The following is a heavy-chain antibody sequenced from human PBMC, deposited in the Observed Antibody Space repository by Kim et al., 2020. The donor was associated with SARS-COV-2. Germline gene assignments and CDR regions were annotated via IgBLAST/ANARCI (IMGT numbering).Heavy chain of an antibody. CDR2: IWYDGSNK. CDR1: GFTFSSYG. Sequence: GGSLRLSCAASGFTFSSYGMHWVRQAPGKGLEWVAVIWYDGSNKYYADSVKGRFTISRDNSKNTLYLQMNSLRAEDTAVYYCARKRLVGATGHAFDIWGHRTMVTVSS. D-gene: IGHD1-26*01. V-gene: IGHV3-33*01. CDR3: ARKRLVGATGHAFDI. J-gene: IGHJ3*02.